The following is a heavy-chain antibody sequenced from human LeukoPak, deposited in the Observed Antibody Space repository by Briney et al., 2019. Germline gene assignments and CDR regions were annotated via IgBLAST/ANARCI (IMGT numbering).Heavy chain of an antibody. D-gene: IGHD3-3*01. CDR2: ISGSGGST. CDR3: AKGRLRFLEWPRNYYGMDV. CDR1: GFTFSSYA. J-gene: IGHJ6*02. V-gene: IGHV3-23*01. Sequence: GGSLRLSCAASGFTFSSYAMSWVRQAPGKGLEWVSVISGSGGSTYYADSVKGRFTISRDNSKNTLYLQMNSLRAEDTAVYYCAKGRLRFLEWPRNYYGMDVWGQGTTVTVSS.